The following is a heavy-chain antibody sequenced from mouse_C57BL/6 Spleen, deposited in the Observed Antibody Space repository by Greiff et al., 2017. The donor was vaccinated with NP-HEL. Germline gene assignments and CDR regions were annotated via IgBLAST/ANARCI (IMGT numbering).Heavy chain of an antibody. CDR1: GYAFSSYW. J-gene: IGHJ4*01. D-gene: IGHD6-1*01. CDR2: IYPGDGDT. V-gene: IGHV1-80*01. Sequence: VQLVESGAELVKPGASVKISCKASGYAFSSYWMNWVKQRPGKGLEWIGQIYPGDGDTNYNGKFKGKATLTADKSSSTAYMQLSSLTSEDSAVYFCARGAAYAMDYRGQGTSVTVSS. CDR3: ARGAAYAMDY.